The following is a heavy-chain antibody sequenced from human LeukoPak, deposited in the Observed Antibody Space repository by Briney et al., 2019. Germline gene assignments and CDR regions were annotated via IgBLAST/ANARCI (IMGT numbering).Heavy chain of an antibody. Sequence: ASVKVSCKASGYTFTGYYMHWVRQVPGQGLEWMGWINPNSGGTNYAQKFQGRVTMTRDTSISTAYMELSRLRSDDTAVYYCARDYYDFWSGYILPSIWGQGTMVTVSS. CDR3: ARDYYDFWSGYILPSI. D-gene: IGHD3-3*01. V-gene: IGHV1-2*02. J-gene: IGHJ3*02. CDR1: GYTFTGYY. CDR2: INPNSGGT.